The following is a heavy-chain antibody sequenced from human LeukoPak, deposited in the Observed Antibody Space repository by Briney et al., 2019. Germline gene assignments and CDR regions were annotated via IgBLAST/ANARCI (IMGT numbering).Heavy chain of an antibody. J-gene: IGHJ4*02. Sequence: PSETLSLTCTVSGGSISSSSYYWGWIRQPPGKGLEWIGSIYYSGSTYYNPSLKSRVTISVDTSKNQFSLKLSSVTAADTAVYYCARVDILTGGDYWGQGTLVTVSS. CDR2: IYYSGST. D-gene: IGHD3-9*01. CDR1: GGSISSSSYY. V-gene: IGHV4-39*07. CDR3: ARVDILTGGDY.